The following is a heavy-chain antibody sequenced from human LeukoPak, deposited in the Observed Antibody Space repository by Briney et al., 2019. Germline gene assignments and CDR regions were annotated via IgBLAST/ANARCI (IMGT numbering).Heavy chain of an antibody. CDR2: ISYDGDNK. CDR1: GFSFSSYG. Sequence: GGSLRLSCAASGFSFSSYGMHWVRQAPGKGLEWVAVISYDGDNKYYADSVNGRFTISRDNSKNTLSLQMDSLRAEDTAVYYCAKDIRVWGSYRYPCLDYWGQGTLVTVS. J-gene: IGHJ4*02. CDR3: AKDIRVWGSYRYPCLDY. D-gene: IGHD3-16*02. V-gene: IGHV3-30*18.